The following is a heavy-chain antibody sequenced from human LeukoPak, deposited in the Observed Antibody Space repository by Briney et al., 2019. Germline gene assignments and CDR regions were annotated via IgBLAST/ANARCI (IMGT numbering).Heavy chain of an antibody. Sequence: GGSLRLSCAASGFTFRSYAMHWVRQAPGKGLEWVAVVSDDGSRQHYADFLEGRFTISRDNSKNTVSLQMSSLTSEDTAVYFCVREQPGDGWSGFDYWGQGTLVTVSS. CDR2: VSDDGSRQ. D-gene: IGHD6-19*01. J-gene: IGHJ4*02. CDR3: VREQPGDGWSGFDY. CDR1: GFTFRSYA. V-gene: IGHV3-30*15.